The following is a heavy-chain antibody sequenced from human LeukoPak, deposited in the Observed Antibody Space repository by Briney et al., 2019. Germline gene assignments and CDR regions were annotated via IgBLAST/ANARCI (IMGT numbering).Heavy chain of an antibody. D-gene: IGHD1-26*01. Sequence: ASVKVSCKASGYTFTGYYMHWVRQAPGQGLEWMGWINPNSGGTNYAQKFQGRVTMTRDTSISTAYMELSRLRSDDTAVYYCARDCPLSGSYCSDYWGQGTLVTVSS. CDR3: ARDCPLSGSYCSDY. J-gene: IGHJ4*02. CDR1: GYTFTGYY. CDR2: INPNSGGT. V-gene: IGHV1-2*02.